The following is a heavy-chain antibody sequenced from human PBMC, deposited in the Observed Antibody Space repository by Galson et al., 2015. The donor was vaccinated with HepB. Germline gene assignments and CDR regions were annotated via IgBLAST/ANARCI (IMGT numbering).Heavy chain of an antibody. CDR3: ARDRYVLGRYYKTDY. J-gene: IGHJ4*02. CDR2: ISSSSSYT. Sequence: SLRLSCAASGFTFSDYYMSWIRQAPGKGLEWVSYISSSSSYTNYADSVKGRFTISRDNAKNSLYLQMNSLRAEDTAVYYCARDRYVLGRYYKTDYWGQGTLVTVSS. CDR1: GFTFSDYY. D-gene: IGHD3-10*01. V-gene: IGHV3-11*06.